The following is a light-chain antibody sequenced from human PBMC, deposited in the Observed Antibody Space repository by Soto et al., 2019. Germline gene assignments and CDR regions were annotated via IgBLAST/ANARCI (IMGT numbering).Light chain of an antibody. V-gene: IGKV3-15*01. CDR3: QQYDNWPWT. J-gene: IGKJ1*01. CDR2: GAS. Sequence: EIVMTQSPATLSVSQGGRATLSCRASQSISDTLAWYQQKPGQAPRLLIHGASTRAPGFPARFSGSGSGTDFTLTISSLQSEDFAVYYCQQYDNWPWTFGQGTKVDSK. CDR1: QSISDT.